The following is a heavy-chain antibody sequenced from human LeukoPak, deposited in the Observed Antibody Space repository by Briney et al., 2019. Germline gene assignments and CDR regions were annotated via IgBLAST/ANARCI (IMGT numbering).Heavy chain of an antibody. D-gene: IGHD3-22*01. CDR1: GGSISSYY. CDR2: MYYGGSS. J-gene: IGHJ4*02. V-gene: IGHV4-59*01. Sequence: PSETLSLTCTVSGGSISSYYWSWIRQPPGKGLEWIGYMYYGGSSNYNASLKSRVTISVDMSKNQFSLKLSSVTAADTAVYYCATLGFSSGYYYYFDHWGQGTLVTVSS. CDR3: ATLGFSSGYYYYFDH.